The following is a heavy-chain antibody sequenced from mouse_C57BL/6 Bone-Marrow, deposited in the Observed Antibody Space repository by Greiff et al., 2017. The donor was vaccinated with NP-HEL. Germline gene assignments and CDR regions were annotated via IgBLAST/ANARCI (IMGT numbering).Heavy chain of an antibody. Sequence: VQRVESGAELVRPGTSVKMSCKASGYTFTNYWIGWAKQRPGHGLEWIGDIYPGGGYTNYNEKFKGKATLTADKSSSTAYMQFSSLTSEDSAIYYCARPFEDAYWGQGTLVTVSA. J-gene: IGHJ3*01. CDR3: ARPFEDAY. CDR2: IYPGGGYT. V-gene: IGHV1-63*01. CDR1: GYTFTNYW.